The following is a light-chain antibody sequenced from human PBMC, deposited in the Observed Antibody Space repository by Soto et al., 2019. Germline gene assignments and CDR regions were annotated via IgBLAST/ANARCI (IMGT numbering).Light chain of an antibody. Sequence: EVVMTQSPATLSVSPGERATLSCRASQSVSRNLAWYQQKPGQAPRLLIYGASTRATDIPARFSGSGSGTEFTLTISSLQSEDFAVYYCQQYNNLPAFGPGTKVDIK. CDR1: QSVSRN. CDR3: QQYNNLPA. J-gene: IGKJ3*01. V-gene: IGKV3-15*01. CDR2: GAS.